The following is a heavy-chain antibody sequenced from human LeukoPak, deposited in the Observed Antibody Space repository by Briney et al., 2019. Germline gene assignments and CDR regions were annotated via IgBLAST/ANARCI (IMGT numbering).Heavy chain of an antibody. CDR1: GFIFSSYG. J-gene: IGHJ4*02. CDR3: AKERRTDQYYFDY. CDR2: ISYDGSKK. V-gene: IGHV3-30*18. Sequence: GRSLRLSCAASGFIFSSYGMHWVRQAPGRGLEWVAIISYDGSKKYYADTVKGRFTISRDNSKNTLYLQMNSLRPEDTAVYYCAKERRTDQYYFDYWGQGTLVTVSS.